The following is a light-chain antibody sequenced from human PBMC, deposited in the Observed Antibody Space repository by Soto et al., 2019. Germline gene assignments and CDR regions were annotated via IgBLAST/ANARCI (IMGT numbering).Light chain of an antibody. Sequence: DIQLTQSPSFLSASVGDRVTITCRASQGISNHFAWYQQKPGKAPSLLIYHASTLQYRVPSRFINSLTGTESTLTISGPHPQDSTTSACQHLYSYPFTFGPGTKVDVK. CDR3: QHLYSYPFT. V-gene: IGKV1-9*01. CDR1: QGISNH. CDR2: HAS. J-gene: IGKJ3*01.